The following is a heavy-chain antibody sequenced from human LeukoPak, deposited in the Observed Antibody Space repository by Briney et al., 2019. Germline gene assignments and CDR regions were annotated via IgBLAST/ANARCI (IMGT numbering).Heavy chain of an antibody. CDR3: ARRVVTTIRRRYYFDY. D-gene: IGHD2-21*02. CDR2: INHSGST. J-gene: IGHJ4*02. Sequence: SETLSLTCTVSGGSISGYYWSWIRQPPGKGLEWIGEINHSGSTNYNPSLKSRVTISVDTSKNQFSLKLSSVTAADTAVYYCARRVVTTIRRRYYFDYWGQGTLVTVSS. CDR1: GGSISGYY. V-gene: IGHV4-34*01.